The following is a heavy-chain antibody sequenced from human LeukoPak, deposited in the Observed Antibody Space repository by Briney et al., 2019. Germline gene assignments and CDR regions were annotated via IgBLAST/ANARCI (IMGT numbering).Heavy chain of an antibody. D-gene: IGHD3-10*01. J-gene: IGHJ5*02. CDR2: ISGSGGST. V-gene: IGHV3-23*01. CDR1: GITLSNYG. Sequence: GGSLRLSCAVSGITLSNYGMSWVRQAPGKGLEWVSAISGSGGSTYYADSVKGRFTISRDNSKNTLYLQMNSLRAEDTAVYYCATLLWFGEPQDNWFDPWGQGTLVTVSS. CDR3: ATLLWFGEPQDNWFDP.